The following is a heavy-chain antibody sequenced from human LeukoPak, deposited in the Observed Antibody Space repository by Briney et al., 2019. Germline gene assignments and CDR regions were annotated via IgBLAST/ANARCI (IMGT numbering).Heavy chain of an antibody. CDR2: IYYSGST. CDR1: GGSISSSSYY. CDR3: ARDRGGSYVDY. Sequence: SETLSLTCTVSGGSISSSSYYWGWIRQPPGKGLEWIGSIYYSGSTNYNPSLKSRVTISVDTSKNQFSLKLSSVTAADTAVYYCARDRGGSYVDYWGQGTLVTVSS. D-gene: IGHD1-26*01. J-gene: IGHJ4*02. V-gene: IGHV4-39*07.